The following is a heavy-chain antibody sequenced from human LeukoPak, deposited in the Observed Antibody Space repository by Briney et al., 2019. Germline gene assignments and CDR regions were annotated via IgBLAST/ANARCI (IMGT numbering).Heavy chain of an antibody. Sequence: ASVKVSCKASGYTFTSYDINWVRQATGQGLEWMGWMNPNSGNTGHAQKFQGRVTITRNTSISTAYMELSSLRSEDTAVYYCARGDLSSAWYYYSYGMDVWGQGTTVTVSS. D-gene: IGHD6-19*01. J-gene: IGHJ6*02. CDR1: GYTFTSYD. CDR3: ARGDLSSAWYYYSYGMDV. CDR2: MNPNSGNT. V-gene: IGHV1-8*03.